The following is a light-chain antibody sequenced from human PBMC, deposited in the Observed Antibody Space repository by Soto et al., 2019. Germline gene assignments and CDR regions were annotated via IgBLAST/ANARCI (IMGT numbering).Light chain of an antibody. V-gene: IGKV1-5*01. CDR2: EAS. CDR1: QSIFVW. CDR3: QQYNSYSYT. J-gene: IGKJ2*01. Sequence: DIPMTQSPSTLSESVGDRVTITCRASQSIFVWLAWYQQRPGTAPRLLIYEASSLQSGVPSRFSGSGSGTEFTLTISSLQPDDSATYYCQQYNSYSYTFGQGTKLEIK.